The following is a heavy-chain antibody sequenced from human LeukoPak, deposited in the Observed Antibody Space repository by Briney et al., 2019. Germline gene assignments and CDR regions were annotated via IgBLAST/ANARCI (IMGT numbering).Heavy chain of an antibody. V-gene: IGHV3-30*04. CDR1: GFTLSGAA. Sequence: GGSLRLSCSASGFTLSGAASTWVRQAPGKGLEWVAVISYDGSNKYYADSVKGRFTISRDNSKNTLYLQMNSLRAEDTAVYYCARDPVRGDYDFWSGYYGNFDYWGQGTLVTVSS. CDR3: ARDPVRGDYDFWSGYYGNFDY. CDR2: ISYDGSNK. D-gene: IGHD3-3*01. J-gene: IGHJ4*02.